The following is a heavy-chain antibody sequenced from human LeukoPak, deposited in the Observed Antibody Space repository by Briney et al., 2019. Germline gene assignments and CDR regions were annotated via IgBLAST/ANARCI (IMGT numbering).Heavy chain of an antibody. CDR1: GFAFSNYG. J-gene: IGHJ4*02. CDR2: IWYDGTNE. Sequence: GRSLRLSCAASGFAFSNYGMRWVRQAPGKGLEWVALIWYDGTNENYADSVKGRFTISRDNSRTTLCLQLNSLRAEDTAVYYCARENRVWGGIWDFDYWGQGTLVIVSS. D-gene: IGHD2-15*01. V-gene: IGHV3-33*01. CDR3: ARENRVWGGIWDFDY.